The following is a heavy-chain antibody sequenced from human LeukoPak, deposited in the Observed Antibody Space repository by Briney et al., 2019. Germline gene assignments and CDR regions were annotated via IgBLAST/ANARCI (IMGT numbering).Heavy chain of an antibody. V-gene: IGHV3-48*03. D-gene: IGHD3-3*01. Sequence: GGSLRLSCAASGFSLDNFEMNWVRQAPGKGLERIAYVDNDGWATSYYADSVKGRFTITRDDAKNSLYLQMDSLTVEDTAVYYCARDLFGWSLDPWGQGTLVSVSS. CDR3: ARDLFGWSLDP. CDR1: GFSLDNFE. J-gene: IGHJ5*02. CDR2: VDNDGWAT.